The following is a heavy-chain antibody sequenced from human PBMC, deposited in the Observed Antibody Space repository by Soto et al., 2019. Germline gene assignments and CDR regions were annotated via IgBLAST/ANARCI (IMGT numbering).Heavy chain of an antibody. J-gene: IGHJ2*01. Sequence: QVQLVQSGAEVKKPGSSVKVSCKASGGTFSSYTISWVRQAPGQGLEWMGRIIPILGIANYAQKFQGRVTITADKSTSTAYMELSSLRSEDTAVYYCARETTVVGLNYWYFDLWGRGTLVTVSS. CDR3: ARETTVVGLNYWYFDL. CDR2: IIPILGIA. V-gene: IGHV1-69*08. D-gene: IGHD4-17*01. CDR1: GGTFSSYT.